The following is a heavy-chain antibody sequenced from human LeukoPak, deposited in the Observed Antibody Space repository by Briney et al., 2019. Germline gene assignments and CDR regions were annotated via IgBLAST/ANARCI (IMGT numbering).Heavy chain of an antibody. Sequence: PVGSLRLSCAASGFTFSSYSMNWIRQAPGKGLEWVSSISSSSSYIYYADSVTGRFTISRDNAKNSLYLQMNSLRDEGTAVYYCARDRVIVATFFDYWGQGTLVTVSS. CDR1: GFTFSSYS. J-gene: IGHJ4*02. D-gene: IGHD5-12*01. CDR3: ARDRVIVATFFDY. CDR2: ISSSSSYI. V-gene: IGHV3-21*01.